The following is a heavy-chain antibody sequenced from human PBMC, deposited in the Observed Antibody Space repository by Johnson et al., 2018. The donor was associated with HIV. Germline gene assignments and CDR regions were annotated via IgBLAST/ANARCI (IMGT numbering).Heavy chain of an antibody. Sequence: QMLLVESAGGVVQPGRSLRLSCAASGFTFSYYGIHWVRQASGKGLEWVAFIRNDGSKKYYADSVKGRFTISRDNAKNSLYLQMNSLRAEDTAVYYCASEARSERSAVAVSDAFDIWGQGTMVTVSS. CDR2: IRNDGSKK. CDR3: ASEARSERSAVAVSDAFDI. D-gene: IGHD6-19*01. V-gene: IGHV3-33*01. J-gene: IGHJ3*02. CDR1: GFTFSYYG.